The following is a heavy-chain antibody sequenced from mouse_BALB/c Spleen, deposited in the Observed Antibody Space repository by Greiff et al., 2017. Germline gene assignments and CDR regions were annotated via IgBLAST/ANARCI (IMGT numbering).Heavy chain of an antibody. J-gene: IGHJ2*01. V-gene: IGHV3-6*02. D-gene: IGHD1-3*01. Sequence: VQLKESGPGLVKPSQSLSLTCSVTGYSITSGYYWNWIPQFPGNKLEWMGYISYDGSNNYNPSLKNRISITRDTSKNQFFLKLNSVTTEDTATYYCARVGAQYYFDYWGQGTTLTVSS. CDR1: GYSITSGYY. CDR3: ARVGAQYYFDY. CDR2: ISYDGSN.